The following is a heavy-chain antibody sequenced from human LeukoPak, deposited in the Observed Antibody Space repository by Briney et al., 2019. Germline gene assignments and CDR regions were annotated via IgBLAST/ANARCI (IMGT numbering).Heavy chain of an antibody. V-gene: IGHV4-39*01. J-gene: IGHJ5*02. Sequence: TFSNYWMSWIRQPPGKGLEWIGSIYDSGSTYYNPSLKSRVTISVDTSKNQFSLKLNSVTAADTAVYYCARHYGPWGQGTLVTVSS. CDR1: TFSNYW. D-gene: IGHD3-10*01. CDR3: ARHYGP. CDR2: IYDSGST.